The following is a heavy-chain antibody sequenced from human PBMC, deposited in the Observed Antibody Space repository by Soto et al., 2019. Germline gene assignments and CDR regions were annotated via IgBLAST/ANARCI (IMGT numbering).Heavy chain of an antibody. D-gene: IGHD2-15*01. CDR1: GYTFTSYG. CDR2: ISAYNGNT. CDR3: ASLGYCSGGSCYGYYYGMDV. J-gene: IGHJ6*02. Sequence: ASVKVSCKASGYTFTSYGISWVRQALGQGLEWMGWISAYNGNTNYAQKLQGRVTMTTDTSTSTAYMELRSLRSDDTAVYYCASLGYCSGGSCYGYYYGMDVWGQGTTVTVSS. V-gene: IGHV1-18*04.